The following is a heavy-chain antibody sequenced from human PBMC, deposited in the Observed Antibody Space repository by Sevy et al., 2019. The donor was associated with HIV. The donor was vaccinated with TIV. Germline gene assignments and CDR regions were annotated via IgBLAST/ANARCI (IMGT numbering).Heavy chain of an antibody. CDR1: GFTVTNYV. CDR2: ISVDGTNK. Sequence: GGSLRLSCAASGFTVTNYVIHWVRQAPGKGLEWVALISVDGTNKQYADSVKGRFTISRDDPKNTGYVEMTSLTVEDTALSFCVRETGGSGSAGFFGDWGQGTLVTVSS. J-gene: IGHJ4*02. V-gene: IGHV3-30*03. CDR3: VRETGGSGSAGFFGD. D-gene: IGHD3-22*01.